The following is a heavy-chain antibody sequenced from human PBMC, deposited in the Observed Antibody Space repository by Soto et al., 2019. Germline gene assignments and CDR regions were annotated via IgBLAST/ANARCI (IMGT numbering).Heavy chain of an antibody. D-gene: IGHD5-18*01. Sequence: EVQLVESGGSLVQPGGSLRLSCAASGFIVSSNYMSWVRQAPGKGLEWVSVIYSGGSTYYADSVKGRFTISRDISKNTLYLQMNSLRAEDTAVYYCARAYRVPTALPNLWGQGTLVTVSS. CDR2: IYSGGST. CDR1: GFIVSSNY. V-gene: IGHV3-66*01. CDR3: ARAYRVPTALPNL. J-gene: IGHJ5*02.